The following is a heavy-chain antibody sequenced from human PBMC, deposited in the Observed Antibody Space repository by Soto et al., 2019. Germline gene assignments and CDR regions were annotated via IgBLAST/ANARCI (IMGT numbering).Heavy chain of an antibody. CDR2: IIPIFGTA. CDR3: ARCIFGVVIIPVYYYYGMDV. V-gene: IGHV1-69*13. J-gene: IGHJ6*02. D-gene: IGHD3-3*01. CDR1: GGTFSSYA. Sequence: SVKVSCKASGGTFSSYAISWVRQAPGQGLEWMGGIIPIFGTANYAQKFQGRVTITADESTSTAYMELSSLRSEDTAVYYCARCIFGVVIIPVYYYYGMDVWGQGTTVTVSS.